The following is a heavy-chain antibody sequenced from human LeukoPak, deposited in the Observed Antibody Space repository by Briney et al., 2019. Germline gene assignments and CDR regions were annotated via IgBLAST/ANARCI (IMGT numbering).Heavy chain of an antibody. Sequence: SETLSLTCTVSGGSISSGDYYWSWIRQPPGTGLEWIGYIYYSGSTYYNPSLKSRVTISVDTSKNQFSLKLSSVTAADTAVYYCATNHGNNWNEYDAFDIWGQGTMVTVSS. CDR2: IYYSGST. CDR3: ATNHGNNWNEYDAFDI. J-gene: IGHJ3*02. CDR1: GGSISSGDYY. D-gene: IGHD1-1*01. V-gene: IGHV4-30-4*01.